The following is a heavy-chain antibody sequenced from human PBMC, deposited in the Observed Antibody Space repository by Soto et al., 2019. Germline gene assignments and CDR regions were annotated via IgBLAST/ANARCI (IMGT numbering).Heavy chain of an antibody. J-gene: IGHJ5*02. CDR3: ARVPYGPNWFDP. Sequence: SETLSLTCTVSGGSISSYYWSWIRQPPGKGLEWIGYIYYSGSTNYNPSLKSRVTISVDTSKNQFSLKLSSVTAADTAVYYCARVPYGPNWFDPWGQGTLVTVSS. D-gene: IGHD3-10*01. V-gene: IGHV4-59*01. CDR1: GGSISSYY. CDR2: IYYSGST.